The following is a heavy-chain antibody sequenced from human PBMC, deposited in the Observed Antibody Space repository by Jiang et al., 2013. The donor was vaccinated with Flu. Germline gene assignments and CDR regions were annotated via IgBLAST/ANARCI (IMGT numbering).Heavy chain of an antibody. V-gene: IGHV1-46*03. Sequence: GAEVKKPGASVKVSCKASGYTFTRYYIHWLRQAPGQGLEWLGVIDPNGPSTSYAQNLQGRLTVTRDTSTSTVYMDLSSLESEDSAIYYCTRSSTGGSSAVGAPLYYDYWGQGTLVNVSS. J-gene: IGHJ4*02. D-gene: IGHD6-13*01. CDR2: IDPNGPST. CDR1: GYTFTRYY. CDR3: TRSSTGGSSAVGAPLYYDY.